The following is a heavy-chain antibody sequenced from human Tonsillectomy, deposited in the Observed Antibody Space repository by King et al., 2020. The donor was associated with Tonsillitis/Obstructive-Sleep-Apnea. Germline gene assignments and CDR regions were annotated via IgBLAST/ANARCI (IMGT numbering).Heavy chain of an antibody. D-gene: IGHD3-10*01. CDR1: GITFSSYA. Sequence: VQLVESGGGLVQPGGSLILSCAASGITFSSYAMRWVRQAPGRGRAGDSLISGGGCSKYYANSLKGRFTITRDNSKNTLYLKMNSLRAEDTAVYYFAKAMVQGIIITIVDYWGQGTLVTVSS. V-gene: IGHV3-23*04. CDR3: AKAMVQGIIITIVDY. J-gene: IGHJ4*02. CDR2: ISGGGCSK.